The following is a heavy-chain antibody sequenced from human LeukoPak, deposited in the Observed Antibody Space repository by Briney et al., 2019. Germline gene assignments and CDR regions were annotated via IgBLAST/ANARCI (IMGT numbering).Heavy chain of an antibody. CDR1: GFTVSSSY. CDR2: ISGGGGST. V-gene: IGHV3-23*01. Sequence: GGSLRLSCAASGFTVSSSYMNWVRQAPGKGLEWVPTISGGGGSTYYADSVKGRFTISRDNSKNTLYLQVNSLRAEDTAVYYCAKGGKWDVTPFDYWGQGTLVTVSS. CDR3: AKGGKWDVTPFDY. D-gene: IGHD1-26*01. J-gene: IGHJ4*02.